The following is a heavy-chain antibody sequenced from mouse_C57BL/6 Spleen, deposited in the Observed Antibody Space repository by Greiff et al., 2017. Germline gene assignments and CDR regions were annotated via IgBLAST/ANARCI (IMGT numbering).Heavy chain of an antibody. CDR2: ISSGSSTI. J-gene: IGHJ4*01. CDR1: GFTFSDYG. V-gene: IGHV5-17*01. CDR3: ARYVSYAMDY. Sequence: EVKLLESGGGLVKPGGSLKLSCAASGFTFSDYGMHWVRQAPEKGLEWVAYISSGSSTIYYADTVKGRFTISRDNAKNTPFLQMTSLRSEDTAVYYCARYVSYAMDYWGQGTSVTVSS.